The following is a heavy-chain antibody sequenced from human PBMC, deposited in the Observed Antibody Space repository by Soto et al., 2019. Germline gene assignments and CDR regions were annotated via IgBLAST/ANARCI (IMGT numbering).Heavy chain of an antibody. D-gene: IGHD6-19*01. CDR2: IIPILGIA. CDR3: ARDAMYSSGWFWGFDY. V-gene: IGHV1-69*08. J-gene: IGHJ4*02. Sequence: QVQLVQSGAEVKKPGSSVKVSCKASGGTFSSYTISWVRQAPGQGLEWMGRIIPILGIANYAQKFQGRVRITXXKXTTXAYMELSSLRSEDTAVYYCARDAMYSSGWFWGFDYWGQGTLVTVSS. CDR1: GGTFSSYT.